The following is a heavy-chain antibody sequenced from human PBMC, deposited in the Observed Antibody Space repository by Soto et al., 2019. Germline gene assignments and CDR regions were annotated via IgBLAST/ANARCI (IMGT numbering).Heavy chain of an antibody. V-gene: IGHV2-5*02. D-gene: IGHD1-26*01. J-gene: IGHJ4*02. CDR3: AHAYGGRSLY. Sequence: QITLKESGHTLVKPTQTLTLTCTFSGFSLTTDRVGVGWIRQPPGEALEWLAVIYWDDSKTYRPSLESRLTITKDTSKNQVALTRTNMDSLDTSTYYCAHAYGGRSLYWGQGTLVTVSS. CDR2: IYWDDSK. CDR1: GFSLTTDRVG.